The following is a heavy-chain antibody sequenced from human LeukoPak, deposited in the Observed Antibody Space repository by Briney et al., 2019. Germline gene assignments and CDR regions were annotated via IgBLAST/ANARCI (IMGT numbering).Heavy chain of an antibody. CDR1: EFIFSNYW. D-gene: IGHD4-17*01. Sequence: QPGGSLRLSCAASEFIFSNYWMHWVRQAPGKGLVWVSRINSDGSFTSYADSVKGRFTISRDNAKNSLYLQMNSLRAEDTAVYYCARTGRYGDYSHYYYYYGMDVWGQGTTVTVSS. CDR3: ARTGRYGDYSHYYYYYGMDV. V-gene: IGHV3-74*01. J-gene: IGHJ6*02. CDR2: INSDGSFT.